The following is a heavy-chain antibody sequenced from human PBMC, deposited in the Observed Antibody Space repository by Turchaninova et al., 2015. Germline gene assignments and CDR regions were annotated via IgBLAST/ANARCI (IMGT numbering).Heavy chain of an antibody. CDR2: FYWIVDK. D-gene: IGHD1-20*01. J-gene: IGHJ4*02. Sequence: QITLKETGPTLVKPTQTLTLTCTFSGFSLTTRPVGVGWIRQHPGKPLEWLGIFYWIVDKRYNPSLQSRLSIIKDXSKSXVVLMXXNMXPXDTGTYFXXXRRGGFNWDXGNFXXWGQGTLVTXSS. V-gene: IGHV2-5*01. CDR1: GFSLTTRPVG. CDR3: XXRRGGFNWDXGNFXX.